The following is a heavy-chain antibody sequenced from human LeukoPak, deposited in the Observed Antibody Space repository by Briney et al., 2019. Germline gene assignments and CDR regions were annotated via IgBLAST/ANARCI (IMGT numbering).Heavy chain of an antibody. CDR3: AKDLNTYRYDSRDLQH. CDR1: GFSFNTYG. J-gene: IGHJ1*01. Sequence: GESLRLSCAASGFSFNTYGMHWVRQGPGKGLEWVAVISYDGSNKRYADSVKGRFTISRDNSKNTLYLQMNSLRPEDTAVYFCAKDLNTYRYDSRDLQHWGQGILVTVSS. V-gene: IGHV3-30*18. CDR2: ISYDGSNK. D-gene: IGHD3-22*01.